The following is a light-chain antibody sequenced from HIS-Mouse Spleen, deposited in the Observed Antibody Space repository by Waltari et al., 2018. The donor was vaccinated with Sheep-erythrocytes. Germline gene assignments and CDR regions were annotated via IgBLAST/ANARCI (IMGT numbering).Light chain of an antibody. J-gene: IGLJ1*01. V-gene: IGLV3-21*03. CDR1: NIGSIS. CDR3: QVWDSSSDHYV. CDR2: DHS. Sequence: SYVLTQPPSVSVAPAKTARILCGGNNIGSISLHWYQQKPGQPPALVDYDHSDRPTARPEGVSGSNTGNTATLSVSRVEAEDEADYYCQVWDSSSDHYVFGTGTKVTVL.